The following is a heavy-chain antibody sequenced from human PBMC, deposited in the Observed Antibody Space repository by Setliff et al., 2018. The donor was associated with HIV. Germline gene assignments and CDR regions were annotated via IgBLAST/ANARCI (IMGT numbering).Heavy chain of an antibody. J-gene: IGHJ2*01. D-gene: IGHD2-2*01. CDR3: ARDLEGYCSSPSCYPGDL. CDR2: INPHSGGT. V-gene: IGHV1-2*02. Sequence: ASVKVSCKVSGFTFTGYYLHWVRQAPGQGLEWMGWINPHSGGTNYAQNFHGRVTMTRDISINTTYMELSSLRSDDTAVYYCARDLEGYCSSPSCYPGDLWGRGTLVTVSS. CDR1: GFTFTGYY.